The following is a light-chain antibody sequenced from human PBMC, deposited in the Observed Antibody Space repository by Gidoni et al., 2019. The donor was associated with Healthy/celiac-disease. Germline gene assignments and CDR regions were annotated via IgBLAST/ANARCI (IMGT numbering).Light chain of an antibody. CDR3: QSYDSSLSGSIV. CDR1: SSNIGAGYD. V-gene: IGLV1-40*01. Sequence: QSVLTPPPSVSGAPGQRVTISCPGSSSNIGAGYDVPWYQQLPGTAPKLLIYANSNRPSGVPDRFSGSKSGTSASLAITGLQAEDEADYYCQSYDSSLSGSIVFGGGTKLTVL. J-gene: IGLJ2*01. CDR2: ANS.